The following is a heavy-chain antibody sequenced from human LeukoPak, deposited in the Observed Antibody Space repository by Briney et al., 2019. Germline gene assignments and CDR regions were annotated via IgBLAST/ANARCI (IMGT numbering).Heavy chain of an antibody. CDR3: ARDVLAPIAVAGMFDY. CDR2: IYTSGST. D-gene: IGHD6-19*01. J-gene: IGHJ4*02. Sequence: SETLSLTCTVSGGSISSYYWGWIRQPAGKGLEWIGRIYTSGSTNYNPSLKSRVTMSVDTSKNQFSLKLSSVTAADTAVYYCARDVLAPIAVAGMFDYWGQGTLVTVSS. CDR1: GGSISSYY. V-gene: IGHV4-4*07.